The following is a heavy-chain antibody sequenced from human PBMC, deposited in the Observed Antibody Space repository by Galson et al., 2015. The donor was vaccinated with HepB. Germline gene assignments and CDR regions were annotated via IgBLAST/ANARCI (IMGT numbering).Heavy chain of an antibody. Sequence: SVKVSCKASGGTFSSYAISWVRQAPGQGLEWMGGIIPIFGTANYAQKFQGRVTITADESTSTAYMELSSLRSEDTAVYYCARVKRKLGYCSSTSCYLYGMDVWGQGTTVTVSS. CDR2: IIPIFGTA. CDR3: ARVKRKLGYCSSTSCYLYGMDV. V-gene: IGHV1-69*13. D-gene: IGHD2-2*01. CDR1: GGTFSSYA. J-gene: IGHJ6*02.